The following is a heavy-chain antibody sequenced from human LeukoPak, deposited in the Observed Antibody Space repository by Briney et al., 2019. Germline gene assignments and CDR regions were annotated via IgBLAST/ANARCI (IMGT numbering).Heavy chain of an antibody. CDR2: ISSSGNTR. CDR3: ARDPDSGYEDN. CDR1: GFSFSDYY. Sequence: GGSLRLSCTASGFSFSDYYMNWIRQAPGKGLEWLSYISSSGNTRHHADSVKGRFTISRDNAKNSLYLQMDSLRPEDTAVYCCARDPDSGYEDNWGQGTLVTVSS. J-gene: IGHJ4*02. V-gene: IGHV3-11*01. D-gene: IGHD5-12*01.